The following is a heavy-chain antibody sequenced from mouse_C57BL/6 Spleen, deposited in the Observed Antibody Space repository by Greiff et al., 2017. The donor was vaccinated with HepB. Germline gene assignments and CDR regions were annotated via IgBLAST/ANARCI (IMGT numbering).Heavy chain of an antibody. CDR2: IDPANGNT. V-gene: IGHV14-3*01. Sequence: EVMLVESVAELVRPGASVKLSCTASGFNIKNTYMHWVKQRPEQGLEWIGRIDPANGNTKYAPKFQGKATITADTSSNTAYLQLSSLTSEDTAIYYCARSGYYGSSSCAYWGQGTLVTVSA. CDR3: ARSGYYGSSSCAY. D-gene: IGHD1-1*01. J-gene: IGHJ3*01. CDR1: GFNIKNTY.